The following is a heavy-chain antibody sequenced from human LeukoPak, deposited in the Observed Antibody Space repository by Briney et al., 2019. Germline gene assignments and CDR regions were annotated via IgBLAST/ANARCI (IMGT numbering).Heavy chain of an antibody. Sequence: SQTLSLTCTVSGDSVNSATFYWAWIRQSPGKGLDLIGYTYNRGNTYYNPSLNSRVTISVDTSKNQFSLKLRSVTAADSAVYYCARDFWAATGAFEIWGQRASVTVSS. D-gene: IGHD3/OR15-3a*01. J-gene: IGHJ3*02. CDR1: GDSVNSATFY. CDR2: TYNRGNT. V-gene: IGHV4-61*01. CDR3: ARDFWAATGAFEI.